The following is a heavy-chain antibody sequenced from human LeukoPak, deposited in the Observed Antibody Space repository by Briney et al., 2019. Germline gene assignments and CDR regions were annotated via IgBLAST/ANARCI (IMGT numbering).Heavy chain of an antibody. D-gene: IGHD6-13*01. CDR2: IYHSGST. J-gene: IGHJ5*02. V-gene: IGHV4-39*01. CDR3: ARQRGGTGYSSSWSPNWFDP. CDR1: GGSISSSSYY. Sequence: SETLSLTCTVSGGSISSSSYYWGWIRQPPGKGLEWIGSIYHSGSTYYNPSLKSRVTISVDTSKNQFSLKLSSVTAADTAVYYCARQRGGTGYSSSWSPNWFDPWGQGTLVTVSS.